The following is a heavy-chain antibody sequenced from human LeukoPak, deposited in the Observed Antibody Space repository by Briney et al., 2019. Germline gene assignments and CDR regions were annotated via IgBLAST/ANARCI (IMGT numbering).Heavy chain of an antibody. D-gene: IGHD6-13*01. CDR2: ISWNSGSI. V-gene: IGHV3-9*01. Sequence: PGGSLRLSCAASGFTFDDYAMHWVRQAPGKGLEWVSGISWNSGSIGYADSVKGRFTISRDNAKNSLYLQMNSLRAEDTALYYCAKDSRIVSSSWSKVDAFDIWGQGTMVTVSS. CDR1: GFTFDDYA. J-gene: IGHJ3*02. CDR3: AKDSRIVSSSWSKVDAFDI.